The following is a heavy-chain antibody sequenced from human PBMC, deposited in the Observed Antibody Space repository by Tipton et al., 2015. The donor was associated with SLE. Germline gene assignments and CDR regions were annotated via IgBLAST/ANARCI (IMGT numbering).Heavy chain of an antibody. Sequence: SLRLSCAASGFTFSIYAMHWVRQAPGKGLEWVAVISYDGTNKYYADPVKGRFTISRDNSKNTLYLQMNSLRAEDTAVYYCASGLAVAPDYWGQGTLVTVSS. J-gene: IGHJ4*02. V-gene: IGHV3-30*04. D-gene: IGHD6-19*01. CDR1: GFTFSIYA. CDR3: ASGLAVAPDY. CDR2: ISYDGTNK.